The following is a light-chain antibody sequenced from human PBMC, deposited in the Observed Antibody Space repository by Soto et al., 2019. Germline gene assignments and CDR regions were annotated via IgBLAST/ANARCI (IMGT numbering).Light chain of an antibody. CDR1: SSDVGGYNY. CDR3: SSYTSSTTVV. V-gene: IGLV2-14*01. Sequence: QSALTQPASVSGSPGQSITISCTGTSSDVGGYNYVSWYQQLPGKAPKLMIYDVSNRPSVVSNRFSGSKSGNTSSLTSSGRQAEDEADFYCSSYTSSTTVVFGGGTKLTVL. J-gene: IGLJ2*01. CDR2: DVS.